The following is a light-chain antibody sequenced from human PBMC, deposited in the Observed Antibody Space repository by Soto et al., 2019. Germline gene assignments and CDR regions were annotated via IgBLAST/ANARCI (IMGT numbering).Light chain of an antibody. Sequence: DILMTQSPSTLSASVGDRVTFTCRASQSISTWLAWYQQKPGKAPKLLIYKASSLEGGVPSRFSGGGSGTDFNITISTLQPDDFATYYCQQYNTYPLTFGGGTTVEIK. V-gene: IGKV1-5*03. CDR2: KAS. CDR1: QSISTW. J-gene: IGKJ4*01. CDR3: QQYNTYPLT.